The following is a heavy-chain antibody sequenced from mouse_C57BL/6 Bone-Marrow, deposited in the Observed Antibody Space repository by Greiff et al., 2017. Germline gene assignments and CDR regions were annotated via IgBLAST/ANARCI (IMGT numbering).Heavy chain of an antibody. D-gene: IGHD3-2*02. CDR2: IDPENGDT. J-gene: IGHJ3*01. Sequence: EVKLMESGAELVRPGASVKLSCTASGFNIKDDYMHWVKQRPEQGLEWIGWIDPENGDTEYASKFQGKATITADTSSNTAYLQLSSLTSEDTAVYYCTPQTAQAGFAYWGQGTLVTVSA. CDR1: GFNIKDDY. V-gene: IGHV14-4*01. CDR3: TPQTAQAGFAY.